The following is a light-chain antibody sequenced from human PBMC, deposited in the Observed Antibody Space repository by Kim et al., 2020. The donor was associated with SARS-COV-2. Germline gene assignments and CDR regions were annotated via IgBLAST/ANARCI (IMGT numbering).Light chain of an antibody. J-gene: IGKJ2*03. CDR2: KAS. Sequence: YESVGDRVTSTCRASQNVKNWLAWYQQKPGKAPKPLIYKASNLQSGVSSRFTGSGSGREFNLTISSLQPEDFATYYCHQYNTYMYSFGQGTKLEIK. CDR3: HQYNTYMYS. V-gene: IGKV1-5*03. CDR1: QNVKNW.